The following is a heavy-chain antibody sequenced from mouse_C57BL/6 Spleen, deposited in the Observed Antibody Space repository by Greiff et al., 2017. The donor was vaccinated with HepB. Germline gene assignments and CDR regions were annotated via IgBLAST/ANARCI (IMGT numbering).Heavy chain of an antibody. V-gene: IGHV5-17*01. CDR1: GFTFSDYG. J-gene: IGHJ2*01. Sequence: EVKLVESGGGLVKPGGSLKLSCAASGFTFSDYGMHWVRQAPEKGLEWVAYISSGSSTIYYADTVKGRFTISRDNAKNTLFLQMTSLRSEDTAMYYCARWDYYGSSSFDYWGQGTTLTVSS. D-gene: IGHD1-1*01. CDR2: ISSGSSTI. CDR3: ARWDYYGSSSFDY.